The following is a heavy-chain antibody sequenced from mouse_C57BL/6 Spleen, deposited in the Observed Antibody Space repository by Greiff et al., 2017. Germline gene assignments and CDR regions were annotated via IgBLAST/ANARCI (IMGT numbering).Heavy chain of an antibody. CDR3: ARRAGTSWFAY. V-gene: IGHV1-18*01. D-gene: IGHD4-1*01. J-gene: IGHJ3*01. Sequence: EVQLQQSGPELVKPGASVKIPCKASGYTFTDYNMDWVKQSPGQSLEWIGDINPNNGGTIYNQKFKGKATLTVDKSSSTAYMELRSLTSEDTAVYYCARRAGTSWFAYWGQGTLVTVSA. CDR2: INPNNGGT. CDR1: GYTFTDYN.